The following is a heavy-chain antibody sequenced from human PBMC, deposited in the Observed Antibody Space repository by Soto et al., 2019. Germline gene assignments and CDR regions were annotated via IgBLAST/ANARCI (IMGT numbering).Heavy chain of an antibody. CDR3: ARDSTMSWFDL. J-gene: IGHJ5*02. CDR1: GGSITNYY. CDR2: IYYSGST. V-gene: IGHV4-59*01. Sequence: PSETLSLTCTVSGGSITNYYWSWFRQTPGKGLEWIGYIYYSGSTNFNPSLRSRVTMSVDTSKNQFSLRLSSVTAADTAVYYCARDSTMSWFDLWGQGTLVTVSS.